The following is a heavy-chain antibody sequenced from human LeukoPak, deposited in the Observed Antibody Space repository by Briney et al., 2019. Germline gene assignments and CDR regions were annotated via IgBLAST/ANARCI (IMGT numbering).Heavy chain of an antibody. CDR2: IYYSGTT. V-gene: IGHV4-31*03. D-gene: IGHD7-27*01. Sequence: SETLSLTCTVSGGSITSGGYYWSWIRQLPGKGLEWIGYIYYSGTTSYNPSLKSRLTMSLDTSENQFSLKLSSVTAADTAVYYCARGSTGDKSNNWGQGTLVPSPQ. J-gene: IGHJ4*02. CDR3: ARGSTGDKSNN. CDR1: GGSITSGGYY.